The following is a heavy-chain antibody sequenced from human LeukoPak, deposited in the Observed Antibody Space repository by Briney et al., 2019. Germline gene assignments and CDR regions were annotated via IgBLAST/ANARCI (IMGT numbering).Heavy chain of an antibody. J-gene: IGHJ3*01. V-gene: IGHV4-59*08. CDR1: GDSLTSHF. CDR3: ARRMRTVTDTFDV. CDR2: VYSSGTT. Sequence: PSETLSLTCTVFGDSLTSHFWSWIRQPPGKGLEWIGYVYSSGTTNYNPSLTSRVSISMDTSKKQISLRLTSLTAADTALYYCARRMRTVTDTFDVWGQGHLVTVSS. D-gene: IGHD4-11*01.